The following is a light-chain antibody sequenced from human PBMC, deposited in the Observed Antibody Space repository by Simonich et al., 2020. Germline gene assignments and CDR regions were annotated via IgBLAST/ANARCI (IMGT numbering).Light chain of an antibody. CDR1: SSNIGSNY. Sequence: QSVLTQPPSPSGTPGQMVTISCSGSSSNIGSNYVYWYQQPPGTAPKLLIYRNNQRPSGVPARFSGSKSGTSASLAISGLRSEDEADYYCAAWDDSLSGRVFGGGTKLTVL. CDR3: AAWDDSLSGRV. V-gene: IGLV1-47*01. J-gene: IGLJ3*02. CDR2: RNN.